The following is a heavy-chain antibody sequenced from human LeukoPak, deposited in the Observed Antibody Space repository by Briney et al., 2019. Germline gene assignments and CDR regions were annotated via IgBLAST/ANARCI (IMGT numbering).Heavy chain of an antibody. CDR2: ISPGGAT. V-gene: IGHV3-23*01. Sequence: PGGSLRLSCAVSGFAFGSEAMSWVRQSPARGLEWVASISPGGATYYADSVKGRFTISRDNSKNTLDLHMNGLRVEDTAVYYCTKGGSSWSRWDYWGQGALVTVSS. CDR3: TKGGSSWSRWDY. J-gene: IGHJ4*02. D-gene: IGHD6-13*01. CDR1: GFAFGSEA.